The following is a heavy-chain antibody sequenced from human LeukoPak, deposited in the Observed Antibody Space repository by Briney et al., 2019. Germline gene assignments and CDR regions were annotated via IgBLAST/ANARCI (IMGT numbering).Heavy chain of an antibody. CDR2: IHAGNGDT. CDR3: ARYYGSGGLDH. Sequence: ASVKVSCKASGYTFTNYAMHWVRQAPGQRLEWMGWIHAGNGDTRYSQKLQGRVTFTRDTSASTAYMELSSLISEDTAVYYCARYYGSGGLDHWGQGTLFTVSS. D-gene: IGHD3-10*01. V-gene: IGHV1-3*01. J-gene: IGHJ4*02. CDR1: GYTFTNYA.